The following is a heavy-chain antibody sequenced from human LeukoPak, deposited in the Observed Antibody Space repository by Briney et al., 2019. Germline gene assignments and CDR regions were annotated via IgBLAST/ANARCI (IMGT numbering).Heavy chain of an antibody. CDR2: IYPGDSDT. J-gene: IGHJ3*02. D-gene: IGHD2-15*01. V-gene: IGHV5-51*01. CDR1: GYSFTSYW. Sequence: GESLQISCKGSGYSFTSYWIAWVRQMPGKGLEWMGIIYPGDSDTTYSPSFQGQVTISAARSISTAYLQWSSLKASDSAMYYCARHDLQRGSGHLAFDIWGQGTMVTVSS. CDR3: ARHDLQRGSGHLAFDI.